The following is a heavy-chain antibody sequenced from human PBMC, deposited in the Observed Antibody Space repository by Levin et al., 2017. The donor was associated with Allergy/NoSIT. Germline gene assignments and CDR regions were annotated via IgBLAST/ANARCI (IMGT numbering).Heavy chain of an antibody. V-gene: IGHV4-61*02. J-gene: IGHJ4*02. Sequence: PSETLSLTCKVSGGSISSGSYYWSWIRQPAATGLEWIGRIYSSGSANYNPSLKIRVTISVDTSKNQFSLKLSSVTAADTAVYYCARAEVGSEHWGQGTLVTVSS. CDR2: IYSSGSA. CDR3: ARAEVGSEH. D-gene: IGHD3-10*01. CDR1: GGSISSGSYY.